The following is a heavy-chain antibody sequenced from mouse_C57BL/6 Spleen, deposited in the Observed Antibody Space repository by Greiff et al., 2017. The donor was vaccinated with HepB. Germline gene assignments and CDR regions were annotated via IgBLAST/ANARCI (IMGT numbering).Heavy chain of an antibody. J-gene: IGHJ4*01. Sequence: LVESGAELVQPGASVKLSCTASGFNIKDYYMHWVKQRTEQGLEWIGRIDPKDGENKYAPKFPGKATITVYTSSNTAYLQLSSLTSEDTAVYYCARGAIYYGNYDAMDYWGQGTSVTVSS. D-gene: IGHD2-1*01. CDR2: IDPKDGEN. CDR1: GFNIKDYY. V-gene: IGHV14-2*01. CDR3: ARGAIYYGNYDAMDY.